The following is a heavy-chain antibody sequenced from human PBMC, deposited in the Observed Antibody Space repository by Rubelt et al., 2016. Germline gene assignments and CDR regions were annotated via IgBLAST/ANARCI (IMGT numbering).Heavy chain of an antibody. CDR2: MFYTGST. V-gene: IGHV4-59*12. J-gene: IGHJ3*02. Sequence: QVQLQQWGAGLLKPSETLSLTCAVSGGSIRSYYWSWIRQPPGKGLEWIGYMFYTGSTNYNPSLKGRVTTSVDTSKNQFSLKLSSVTAADTAVYYCARGLRSGSSSPTGAFDIWGQGTMVTVSS. CDR3: ARGLRSGSSSPTGAFDI. CDR1: GGSIRSYY. D-gene: IGHD6-13*01.